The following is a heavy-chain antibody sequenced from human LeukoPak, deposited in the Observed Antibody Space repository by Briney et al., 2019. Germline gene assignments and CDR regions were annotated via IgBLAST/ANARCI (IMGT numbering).Heavy chain of an antibody. J-gene: IGHJ6*02. CDR1: GGSISSYY. D-gene: IGHD6-13*01. CDR2: IYYSGST. CDR3: ARTLAAAGLYYYYYGMDV. V-gene: IGHV4-59*08. Sequence: PSETLSLTCTVSGGSISSYYWSWIRQPPGKGLEWIGYIYYSGSTNYNPSLKSRATISVDTSKNQFSLKLSSVTAADTAVYYCARTLAAAGLYYYYYGMDVWGQGTTVTVSS.